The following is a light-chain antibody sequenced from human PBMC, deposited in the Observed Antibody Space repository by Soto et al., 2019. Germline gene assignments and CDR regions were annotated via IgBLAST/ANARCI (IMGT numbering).Light chain of an antibody. CDR3: QQYYSSSYT. Sequence: ELVLTQSPGTLSLSPGERATLSCRASQSVISNYLAWYQQKPGQAPRLLMYGSSKRATGIPDRFSGSGSGTDFTLTISRLEPEDFAVYYWQQYYSSSYTFGQGTKLEIK. J-gene: IGKJ2*01. V-gene: IGKV3-20*01. CDR1: QSVISNY. CDR2: GSS.